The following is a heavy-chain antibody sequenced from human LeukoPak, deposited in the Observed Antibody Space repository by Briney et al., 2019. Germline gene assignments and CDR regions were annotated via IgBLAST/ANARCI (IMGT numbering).Heavy chain of an antibody. V-gene: IGHV4-34*01. D-gene: IGHD2-2*02. CDR2: TNHSGST. J-gene: IGHJ4*02. CDR1: GGSFSGYY. Sequence: SETLSLTCAVYGGSFSGYYWSSIRQPPGKGLEWIGETNHSGSTNYNPSLKSRVTISVDTSKNHFSLKLSSVTAADTAVYYCARGTVKYQLIYEWDYDYWGQGTLVTVSS. CDR3: ARGTVKYQLIYEWDYDY.